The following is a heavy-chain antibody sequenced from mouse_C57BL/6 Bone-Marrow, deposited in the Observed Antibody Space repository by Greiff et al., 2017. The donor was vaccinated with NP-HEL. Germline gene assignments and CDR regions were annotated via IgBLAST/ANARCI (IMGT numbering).Heavy chain of an antibody. D-gene: IGHD1-1*01. V-gene: IGHV5-17*01. CDR1: GFTFSDYG. CDR2: ISSGSSTI. J-gene: IGHJ2*01. CDR3: ARGVGLYFDY. Sequence: EVHLVESGGGLVKPGGSLKLSCAASGFTFSDYGMHWVRQAPEKGLEWVAYISSGSSTIYYADTVKGRFTISRDNAKNTPFLQMTSLRSEDTAMYYCARGVGLYFDYWGQGTTLTVSS.